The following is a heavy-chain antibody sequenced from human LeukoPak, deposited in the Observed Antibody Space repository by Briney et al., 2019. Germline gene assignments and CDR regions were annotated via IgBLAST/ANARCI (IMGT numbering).Heavy chain of an antibody. D-gene: IGHD5-12*01. CDR1: GYTFTSYG. J-gene: IGHJ4*02. CDR3: ATVPGGWLRSTRGDYFDY. CDR2: FDPEDGET. V-gene: IGHV1-24*01. Sequence: GASVKVSCKASGYTFTSYGISWVRQAPGQGLEWMGGFDPEDGETIYAQKFQGRVTMTEDTSTDTAYMELSSLRSDDTAVYYCATVPGGWLRSTRGDYFDYWGQGTLVTVSS.